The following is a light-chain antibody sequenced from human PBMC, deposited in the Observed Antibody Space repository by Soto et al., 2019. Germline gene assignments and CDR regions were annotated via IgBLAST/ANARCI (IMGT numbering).Light chain of an antibody. CDR2: EVS. CDR1: QSVSNW. J-gene: IGKJ2*01. V-gene: IGKV1-5*01. CDR3: QQYTTFSPT. Sequence: IQMTQTPSTLSASVGDRVTITCRARQSVSNWLAWYQQTPGKAPKLLIYEVSNLQFGIPSRFSGSGSETEFTLTISGLQPDDFATYYCQQYTTFSPTFGQGTKLDI.